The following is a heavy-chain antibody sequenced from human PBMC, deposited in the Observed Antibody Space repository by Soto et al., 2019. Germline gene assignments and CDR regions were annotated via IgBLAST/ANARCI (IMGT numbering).Heavy chain of an antibody. CDR2: IYYSGST. CDR1: GGSISSGAYY. J-gene: IGHJ3*02. D-gene: IGHD6-19*01. V-gene: IGHV4-31*03. Sequence: SETLSLTCTVSGGSISSGAYYWSWIRQHPGKGLEWIGYIYYSGSTYYNPSLKSRVTISVDTSKNQFSLKLSSVTAADTAVYYCASHWAVAGTNAFDIWGQGTMVTVSS. CDR3: ASHWAVAGTNAFDI.